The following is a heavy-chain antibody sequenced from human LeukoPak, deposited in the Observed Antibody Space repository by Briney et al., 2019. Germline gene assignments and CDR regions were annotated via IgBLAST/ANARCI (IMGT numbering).Heavy chain of an antibody. Sequence: PGGSLRLSCAASGFTFSSYSMNWVRQAPGKGLEWVSYISSSSSTIYYADSVKGRFTISRDNAKNSLYLQMNSLRAEDTAVYYCARDHRLLRATENYYYYYMDVWGKGTTVTVSS. V-gene: IGHV3-48*04. CDR2: ISSSSSTI. CDR1: GFTFSSYS. D-gene: IGHD5/OR15-5a*01. J-gene: IGHJ6*03. CDR3: ARDHRLLRATENYYYYYMDV.